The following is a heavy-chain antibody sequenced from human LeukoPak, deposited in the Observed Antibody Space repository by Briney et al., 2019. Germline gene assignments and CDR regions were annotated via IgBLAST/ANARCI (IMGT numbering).Heavy chain of an antibody. CDR2: INPNSGGT. CDR3: ARVRFRYSYGYNY. V-gene: IGHV1-2*02. J-gene: IGHJ4*02. CDR1: GYTFTGYY. D-gene: IGHD5-18*01. Sequence: ASVKVSCKASGYTFTGYYVHWVRQAPGQGLEWMGWINPNSGGTNYAQKFQGRVTMTRDTSISTAYMELSRLRSDDTAVYYCARVRFRYSYGYNYWGQGTLVTVSS.